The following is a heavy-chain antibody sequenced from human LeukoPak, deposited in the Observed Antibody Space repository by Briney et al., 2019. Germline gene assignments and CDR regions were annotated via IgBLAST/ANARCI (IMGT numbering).Heavy chain of an antibody. V-gene: IGHV4-4*02. CDR2: MYLSGTD. Sequence: PSETLSLTCAVSGGSISSVNLWSWVRQHPGKGREWVGEMYLSGTDTYNPSLRGRVTISLDRSKNQLSLRLRSVTAADTAVYYCAGLVGRYSTGMYYYFDYWGPGTLVTVSS. J-gene: IGHJ4*02. CDR3: AGLVGRYSTGMYYYFDY. CDR1: GGSISSVNL. D-gene: IGHD1-26*01.